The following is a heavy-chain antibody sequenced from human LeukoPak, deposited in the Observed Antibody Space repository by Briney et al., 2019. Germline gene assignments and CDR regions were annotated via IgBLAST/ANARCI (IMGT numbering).Heavy chain of an antibody. CDR1: GFTFRSYA. D-gene: IGHD3-22*01. Sequence: GGSLRLSCEASGFTFRSYAMVWVRQAPGKGLEYISYISGIGTTMYHADSVKGRFTISRDNAKNSVFLQMNSLRIEDTAVYYCARDEYYYDSSGYYYDYWGQETLVTVSS. J-gene: IGHJ4*02. CDR2: ISGIGTTM. CDR3: ARDEYYYDSSGYYYDY. V-gene: IGHV3-48*03.